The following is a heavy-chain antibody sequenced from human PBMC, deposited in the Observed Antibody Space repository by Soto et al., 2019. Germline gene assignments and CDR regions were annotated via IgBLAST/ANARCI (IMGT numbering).Heavy chain of an antibody. D-gene: IGHD1-26*01. CDR2: ISYDGSNK. CDR1: GFTFSSYA. CDR3: ARDHRQLLRPGDAFDI. V-gene: IGHV3-30-3*01. J-gene: IGHJ3*02. Sequence: QVQLVESGGGVVQPGRSLRLSCAASGFTFSSYAMHWVRQAPGKGLEWVAVISYDGSNKYYADSVKGRFTISRDNSKNTLYLQMNSLRAEDTAMYYCARDHRQLLRPGDAFDIWGQGTMVTVSS.